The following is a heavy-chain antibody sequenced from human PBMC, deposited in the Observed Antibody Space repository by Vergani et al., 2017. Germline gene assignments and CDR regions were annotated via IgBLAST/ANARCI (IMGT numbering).Heavy chain of an antibody. V-gene: IGHV4-4*07. CDR2: IYTSGAT. D-gene: IGHD2-2*01. J-gene: IGHJ6*03. CDR3: ARSLLGYCSSTSCYYYYYMDV. Sequence: QLQESGPGLVKPSGTLSLTCSVTGGQSWTWLRQSAGKGLEWIGRIYTSGATNYNPSLRSRAIMSVDASKKQFSLKLSSVTAADTAVYYCARSLLGYCSSTSCYYYYYMDVWGKGTTVTVSS. CDR1: GGQS.